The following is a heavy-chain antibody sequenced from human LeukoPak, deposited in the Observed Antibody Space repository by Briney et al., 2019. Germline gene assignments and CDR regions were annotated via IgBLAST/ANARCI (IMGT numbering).Heavy chain of an antibody. CDR3: AKARRSYGSDPLDY. D-gene: IGHD5-18*01. J-gene: IGHJ4*02. CDR2: ISGSGGST. V-gene: IGHV3-23*01. CDR1: GFTFSSYG. Sequence: PGGSLRLSCAASGFTFSSYGMSWVRQAPGKGLEWVSAISGSGGSTYYADSVKGRFTISRDNSKNTLYLQMNSLRAEDTAVYYCAKARRSYGSDPLDYWGQGTLVTVSS.